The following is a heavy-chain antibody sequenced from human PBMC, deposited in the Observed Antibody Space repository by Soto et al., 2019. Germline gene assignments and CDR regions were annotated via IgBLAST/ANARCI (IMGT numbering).Heavy chain of an antibody. CDR3: ARDHGFGGVIGHFDY. CDR2: IWYDGSNK. Sequence: QVQLVESGGGVVQPGRSLRLSCAASGFTFSSYGIHWVRQAPGKGLEWVAVIWYDGSNKYYADSVKGRFTISRDNSKNTLYLQMNSLRAEDTAVYYCARDHGFGGVIGHFDYWGQGTLVTVSS. V-gene: IGHV3-33*01. J-gene: IGHJ4*02. D-gene: IGHD3-16*02. CDR1: GFTFSSYG.